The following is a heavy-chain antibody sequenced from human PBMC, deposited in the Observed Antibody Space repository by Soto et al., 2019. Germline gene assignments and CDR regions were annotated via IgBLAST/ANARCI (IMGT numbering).Heavy chain of an antibody. D-gene: IGHD3-10*01. V-gene: IGHV3-53*01. CDR3: ARDWGGDAGLYWYFDV. J-gene: IGHJ2*01. Sequence: GGSLRLSCAASGFTVYTNYMSWVRQAPGKGLEWVAIIYSGGNTYYADTVKGRFTISRDNSMNTRYLQMNSLRAEDTAVYYCARDWGGDAGLYWYFDVWGRGTLVTVSS. CDR2: IYSGGNT. CDR1: GFTVYTNY.